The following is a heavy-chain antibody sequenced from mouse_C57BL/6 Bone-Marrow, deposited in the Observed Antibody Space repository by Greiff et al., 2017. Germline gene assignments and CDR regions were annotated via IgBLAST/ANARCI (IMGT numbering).Heavy chain of an antibody. CDR3: SLITTVENYAMDY. Sequence: EVQVVASGGGLVQPKGSLKLSCAASGFTFNTYAMHWVRQAPGQGLEWVARIRSKSSNYATYSADSVKDRFTISRDDSQSMLYLQMNNLKTEDTAMYYCSLITTVENYAMDYWGQGTSVTVSS. V-gene: IGHV10-3*01. CDR2: IRSKSSNYAT. D-gene: IGHD1-1*01. J-gene: IGHJ4*01. CDR1: GFTFNTYA.